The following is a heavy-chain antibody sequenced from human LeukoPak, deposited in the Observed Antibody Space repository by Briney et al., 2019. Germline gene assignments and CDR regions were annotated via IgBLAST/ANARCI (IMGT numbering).Heavy chain of an antibody. CDR1: GFTFSTYE. CDR2: ISSSGGTI. J-gene: IGHJ4*02. D-gene: IGHD3-22*01. CDR3: AREGGVNYYDLDYFDY. V-gene: IGHV3-48*03. Sequence: GGFLRLSCVGSGFTFSTYEMTWVRQAPGKGLEWASYISSSGGTIYYADSVKGRFTISRDNAKNSLYLQMNSLRAEDTAVYYCAREGGVNYYDLDYFDYWGQGTLITVSS.